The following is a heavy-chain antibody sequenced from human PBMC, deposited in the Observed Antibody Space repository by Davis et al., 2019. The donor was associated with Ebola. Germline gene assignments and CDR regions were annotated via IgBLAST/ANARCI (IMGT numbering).Heavy chain of an antibody. D-gene: IGHD3-22*01. V-gene: IGHV1-69*13. Sequence: SVKVSCKASGYTFTSYGISWVRQAPGQGLEWMGGIIPIFGTANYAQKFQGRVTITADESTSTAYMELSSLRSEDTAVYYCASYDSSGYSPFYFDYWGQGTLVTVSS. J-gene: IGHJ4*02. CDR1: GYTFTSYG. CDR2: IIPIFGTA. CDR3: ASYDSSGYSPFYFDY.